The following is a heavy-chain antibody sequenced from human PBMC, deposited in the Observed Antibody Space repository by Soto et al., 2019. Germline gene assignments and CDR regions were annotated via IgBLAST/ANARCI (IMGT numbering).Heavy chain of an antibody. Sequence: PGESLKISCRGTGYNFTKNWIGWVRQMPGKGLEWMGIIYPGDSETRYSPSFQGQVTISVDKSKNTAYLHWSSLKAPDTAIYYCARSPYYYDSSGYYYNYWGQGTLVTVSS. J-gene: IGHJ4*02. CDR2: IYPGDSET. CDR3: ARSPYYYDSSGYYYNY. D-gene: IGHD3-22*01. V-gene: IGHV5-51*01. CDR1: GYNFTKNW.